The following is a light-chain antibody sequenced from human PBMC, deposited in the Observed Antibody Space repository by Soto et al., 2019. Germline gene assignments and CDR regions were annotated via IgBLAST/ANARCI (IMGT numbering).Light chain of an antibody. Sequence: DIQVTQSPSTLSASVGDRFTFTCRASQIISSWLAWYQHKPGKAPKLLLYDASTLQSGVPSSFSGSGSGTAFTLTISRLHADDFATYYCQQYNSYRTFGQGTKVDIK. V-gene: IGKV1-5*01. J-gene: IGKJ1*01. CDR3: QQYNSYRT. CDR1: QIISSW. CDR2: DAS.